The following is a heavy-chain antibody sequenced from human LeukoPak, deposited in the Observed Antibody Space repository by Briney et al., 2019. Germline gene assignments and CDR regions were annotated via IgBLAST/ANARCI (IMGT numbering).Heavy chain of an antibody. CDR3: AKEEAAAALDY. D-gene: IGHD6-13*01. V-gene: IGHV3-30-3*01. J-gene: IGHJ4*02. CDR1: GFTFSSYA. CDR2: ISYDGSNK. Sequence: GGSLRLSCAASGFTFSSYAMHWVRQAPGKGLEWVAVISYDGSNKYYADSVKGRFTISRDNSKNTLYLQMNSLRAEDTAVYYCAKEEAAAALDYWGQGTLVTVSS.